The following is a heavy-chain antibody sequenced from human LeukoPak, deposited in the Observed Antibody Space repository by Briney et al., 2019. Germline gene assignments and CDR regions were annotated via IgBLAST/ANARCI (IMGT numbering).Heavy chain of an antibody. CDR3: ARVGPGDPIDY. CDR2: LYHSGST. Sequence: SETLPLTCTVSRYSISSGYYWGWIRQPPGKGLDWIGSLYHSGSTYYNPSFKSRVTMSVDTSKNQFSLNLSSVTAADTAVYYCARVGPGDPIDYWGQGILVTVSS. CDR1: RYSISSGYY. V-gene: IGHV4-38-2*02. J-gene: IGHJ4*02. D-gene: IGHD2-21*02.